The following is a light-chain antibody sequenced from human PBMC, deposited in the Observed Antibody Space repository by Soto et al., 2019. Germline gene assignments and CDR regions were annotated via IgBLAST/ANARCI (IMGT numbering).Light chain of an antibody. V-gene: IGKV1-39*01. CDR1: QIISTY. J-gene: IGKJ1*01. CDR2: AAS. CDR3: QHTYSAPPT. Sequence: DIQMTQSPSSLSASVGDRVTITCRASQIISTYLNWYQQRAGLAPRLLIYAASSLQSGVPPRFSGSGSGTDFTLTISSLQPEDFATYVCQHTYSAPPTFGQGTKVESK.